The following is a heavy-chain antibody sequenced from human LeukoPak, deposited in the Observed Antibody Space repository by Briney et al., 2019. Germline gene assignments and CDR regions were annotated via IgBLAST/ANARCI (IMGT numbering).Heavy chain of an antibody. V-gene: IGHV3-30*18. Sequence: GALRLSCAASGFTFSSYGMHWVRQAPGKGLEWVAVISYDGSNKYYADSVKGRFTISRDNSKNTLYPQMNSLRAEDTAVYYCAKDLASGYSSSEHWGQGTLVTVSS. CDR1: GFTFSSYG. J-gene: IGHJ4*02. D-gene: IGHD6-6*01. CDR2: ISYDGSNK. CDR3: AKDLASGYSSSEH.